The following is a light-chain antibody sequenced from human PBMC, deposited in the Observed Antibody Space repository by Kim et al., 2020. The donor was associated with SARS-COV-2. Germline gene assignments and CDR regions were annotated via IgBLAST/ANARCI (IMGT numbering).Light chain of an antibody. CDR3: QKYNSAPWT. V-gene: IGKV1-27*01. Sequence: ASVGDRVTITGRASQDIANSLAWYKQKPGTVPKVLIYAASTLQSGVPSRFSGSGSGTEFTLTIGSLQTEDVATYHCQKYNSAPWTFGPGTKVDIK. J-gene: IGKJ1*01. CDR1: QDIANS. CDR2: AAS.